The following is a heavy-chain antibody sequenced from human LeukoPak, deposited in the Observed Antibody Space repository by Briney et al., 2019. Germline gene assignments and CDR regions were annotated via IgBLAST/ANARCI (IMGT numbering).Heavy chain of an antibody. CDR2: IFYSGSA. J-gene: IGHJ4*02. V-gene: IGHV4-31*03. CDR1: GGSISSGDYY. Sequence: SQTLSLTCTVSGGSISSGDYYWNRIRQHPEKSLEWIGYIFYSGSAYYNPSLKSRVTISVDTSKNQFSLKLSSVTAADTAVYYCARGSTLIRGFDYWGQGTLVTVSS. CDR3: ARGSTLIRGFDY. D-gene: IGHD3-10*01.